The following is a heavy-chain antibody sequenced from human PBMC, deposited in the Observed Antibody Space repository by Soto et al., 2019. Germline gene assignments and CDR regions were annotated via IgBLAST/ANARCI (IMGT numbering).Heavy chain of an antibody. V-gene: IGHV4-39*01. D-gene: IGHD6-19*01. CDR3: ARHAVHSSGFIDY. J-gene: IGHJ4*02. Sequence: QLQLQESGPGLVKPSETLSLTCTVSGGSISSSSYYWGWIRQPPGKGLEWIGSIYYSGSTYYNPSLTSRVTISVDTSKNQFSLKLSSVTAADTAVYYCARHAVHSSGFIDYWGQGTLVTVSS. CDR2: IYYSGST. CDR1: GGSISSSSYY.